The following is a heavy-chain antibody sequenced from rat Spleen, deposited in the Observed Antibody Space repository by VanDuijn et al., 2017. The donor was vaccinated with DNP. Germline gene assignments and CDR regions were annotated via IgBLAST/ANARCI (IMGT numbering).Heavy chain of an antibody. CDR2: ISYSGST. V-gene: IGHV3-1*01. Sequence: VQLQESGPGLVKPSQSLSLTCSVTGYSITSNYWGWIREFPGNKMVYIGHISYSGSTHYNPSLKSRISITRDTSKNQFFLQLNSVTTEDTATYYCARWSNFFDYWGQGVMVTVSS. J-gene: IGHJ2*01. CDR3: ARWSNFFDY. CDR1: GYSITSNY.